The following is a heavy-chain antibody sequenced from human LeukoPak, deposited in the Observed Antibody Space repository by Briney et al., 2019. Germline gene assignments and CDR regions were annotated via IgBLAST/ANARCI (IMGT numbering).Heavy chain of an antibody. Sequence: SETLSLTCAVYGGSFSGYYWSWIRQPPRKGLEWIGEINHSGNTNYNPSLKSRVTISVDTSMNQFSLKLSSVTAADTAVYYCARGVSGSSVFGYWGQGTLVTVSS. J-gene: IGHJ4*02. CDR3: ARGVSGSSVFGY. CDR2: INHSGNT. V-gene: IGHV4-34*01. D-gene: IGHD1-26*01. CDR1: GGSFSGYY.